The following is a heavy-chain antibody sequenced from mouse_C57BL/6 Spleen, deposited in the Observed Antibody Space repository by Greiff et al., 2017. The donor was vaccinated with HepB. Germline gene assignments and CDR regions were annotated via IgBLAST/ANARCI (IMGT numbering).Heavy chain of an antibody. D-gene: IGHD2-4*01. V-gene: IGHV1-59*01. J-gene: IGHJ4*01. Sequence: VQLKQPGAELVRPGTSVKLSCKASGYTFTSYWMHWVKQRPGQGLEWIGVIDPSDSYTNYNQKFKGKATLTVDTSSSTAYMQLSSLTSEDSAVYYCARSGYDYVGPLYAMDYWGQGTSVTVSS. CDR1: GYTFTSYW. CDR2: IDPSDSYT. CDR3: ARSGYDYVGPLYAMDY.